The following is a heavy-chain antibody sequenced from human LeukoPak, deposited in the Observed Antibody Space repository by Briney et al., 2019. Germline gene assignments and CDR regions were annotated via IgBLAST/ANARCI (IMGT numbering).Heavy chain of an antibody. CDR2: IYYTGST. D-gene: IGHD6-19*01. CDR1: GGSISNYY. CDR3: AREPRGYSSGWFFDS. Sequence: SETLSLTCSVTGGSISNYYWSWIRQPPGKGLEWIGYIYYTGSTNYNPSLKSRVTMSVDMSKNQFSLKLNSRTAADTAVYYCAREPRGYSSGWFFDSWGQGTLVTVSS. V-gene: IGHV4-59*01. J-gene: IGHJ4*02.